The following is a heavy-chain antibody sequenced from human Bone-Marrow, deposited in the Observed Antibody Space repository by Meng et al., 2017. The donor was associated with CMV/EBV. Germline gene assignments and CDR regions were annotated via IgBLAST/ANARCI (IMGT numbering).Heavy chain of an antibody. CDR3: AKDWASYDILTGYSPPDDY. D-gene: IGHD3-9*01. CDR1: GFTFSSYA. Sequence: GGSLRLSCAASGFTFSSYAMHWVRQAPGKGLEWVAVISYDGSNKYYADSVKGRFTISRDNSKNTLYLQMNSLRAEDTAVYYCAKDWASYDILTGYSPPDDYWGQGTLVTVSS. V-gene: IGHV3-30*04. J-gene: IGHJ4*02. CDR2: ISYDGSNK.